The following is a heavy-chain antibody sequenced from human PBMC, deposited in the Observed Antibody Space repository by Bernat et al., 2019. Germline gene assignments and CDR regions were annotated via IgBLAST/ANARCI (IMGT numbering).Heavy chain of an antibody. Sequence: QVQLVQSGAEVKKPGASVKVSCEASGYTFTSHDINWVRQATGQGLEWMGWMNPNSGNTGYAQNFQGRVTMTRNTSISTAYMELSSLRSDDTVVYYCARGPGCISTSCPYYFDYWGQGTLLTVSS. CDR3: ARGPGCISTSCPYYFDY. CDR2: MNPNSGNT. V-gene: IGHV1-8*01. CDR1: GYTFTSHD. D-gene: IGHD2-2*01. J-gene: IGHJ4*02.